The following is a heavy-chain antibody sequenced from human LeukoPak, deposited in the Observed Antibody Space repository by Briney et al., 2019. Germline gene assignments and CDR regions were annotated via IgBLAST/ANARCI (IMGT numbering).Heavy chain of an antibody. CDR2: MNPNSGNT. CDR3: ARGRYYDFWSGYYYPDY. J-gene: IGHJ4*02. D-gene: IGHD3-3*01. Sequence: GASVKVSCKASGYTFTSYDINWVRQATGQGLEWMGWMNPNSGNTGYAQKFQGRVTMTRNTSISTAYMELSSLRSEDTAVYYCARGRYYDFWSGYYYPDYWGQGTLVTVSS. V-gene: IGHV1-8*01. CDR1: GYTFTSYD.